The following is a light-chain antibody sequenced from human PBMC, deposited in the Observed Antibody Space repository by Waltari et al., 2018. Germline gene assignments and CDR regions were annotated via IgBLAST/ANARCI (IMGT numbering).Light chain of an antibody. Sequence: QSVLTQPPSVSGAPGQRVTLSCTGPDSNFGTGYDVPWYQQFPGTAPKLLIYSNSNRPSGVPDRFSGSRSGTSASLTITGLQAEDEADYYCQAYDKSLSSVVFGGGTKVTVL. CDR1: DSNFGTGYD. CDR2: SNS. V-gene: IGLV1-40*01. CDR3: QAYDKSLSSVV. J-gene: IGLJ2*01.